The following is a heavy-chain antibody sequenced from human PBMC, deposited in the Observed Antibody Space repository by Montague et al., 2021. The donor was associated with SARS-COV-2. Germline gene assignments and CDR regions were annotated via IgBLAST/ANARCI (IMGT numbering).Heavy chain of an antibody. V-gene: IGHV2-5*02. CDR2: IYWDDDK. D-gene: IGHD4-17*01. CDR1: GFSLRTSRVG. Sequence: PALVKPTQTLTLTCSFSGFSLRTSRVGVGWIRQPPGKALEWLAAIYWDDDKRYSPSLKSRLTITKDTSKNQVVLTMTNMDPVDTATYYCVHGYADYLFDYWGQGTLVSVSS. J-gene: IGHJ4*02. CDR3: VHGYADYLFDY.